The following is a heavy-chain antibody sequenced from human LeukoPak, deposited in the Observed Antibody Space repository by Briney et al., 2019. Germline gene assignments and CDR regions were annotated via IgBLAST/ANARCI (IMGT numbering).Heavy chain of an antibody. CDR1: VFTFSSYS. CDR2: ISSSSSYI. V-gene: IGHV3-21*01. J-gene: IGHJ4*02. D-gene: IGHD6-6*01. Sequence: GGSLRLSCAASVFTFSSYSMNWVRQAAGKGLECVSSISSSSSYIYYADSVKGRFTISRDNAKNSLYLQMNSQRAEDTAVYYCARDRGIAAHTLANNWGQGTLVTVSS. CDR3: ARDRGIAAHTLANN.